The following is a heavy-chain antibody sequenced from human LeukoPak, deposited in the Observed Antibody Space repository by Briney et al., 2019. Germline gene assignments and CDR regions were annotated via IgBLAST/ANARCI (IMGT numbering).Heavy chain of an antibody. V-gene: IGHV3-23*01. CDR1: GFTFRNYA. D-gene: IGHD3-22*01. J-gene: IGHJ6*02. Sequence: HPGGSLRLSCAASGFTFRNYAMSWVRQAPGKGLEWVSGIIGSGGSTYYADSVKGRFTISRDNSKNTLYLQMNSLRAEDTAVYYCARDLQYYYDSSGYYPSYYYYYGMDVWGQGTTVTVSS. CDR2: IIGSGGST. CDR3: ARDLQYYYDSSGYYPSYYYYYGMDV.